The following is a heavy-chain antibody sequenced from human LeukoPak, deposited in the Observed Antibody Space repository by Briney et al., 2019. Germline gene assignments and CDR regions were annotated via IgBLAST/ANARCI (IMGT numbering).Heavy chain of an antibody. D-gene: IGHD6-19*01. J-gene: IGHJ4*02. CDR1: GFTFRNYE. V-gene: IGHV3-48*03. CDR2: ITSSSSTI. CDR3: ARGPSVGSGWSPGY. Sequence: PGGSLRLSCAASGFTFRNYEMNWVRQAPGKGLEWVSYITSSSSTIYYADSVKGRFTISRDNAKNSLYLQMNSLRAEDTAVYYCARGPSVGSGWSPGYWGQGTLVTASS.